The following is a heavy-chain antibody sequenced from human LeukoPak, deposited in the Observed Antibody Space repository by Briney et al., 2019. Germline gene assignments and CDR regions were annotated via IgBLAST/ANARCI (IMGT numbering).Heavy chain of an antibody. CDR1: GGSFSGYY. CDR2: IYHSGST. Sequence: SETLSLTCAVYGGSFSGYYWSWIRQPPGKGPEWIGSIYHSGSTYYNPSLKSRVTISVVTSKNQFSLKLSSVTAADTAVYYCARDEDYYDSSGYYWGPWGQGTLVTVSS. J-gene: IGHJ5*02. D-gene: IGHD3-22*01. V-gene: IGHV4-34*01. CDR3: ARDEDYYDSSGYYWGP.